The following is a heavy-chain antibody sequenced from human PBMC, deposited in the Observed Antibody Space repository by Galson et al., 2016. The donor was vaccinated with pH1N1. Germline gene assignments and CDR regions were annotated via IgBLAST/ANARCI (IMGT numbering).Heavy chain of an antibody. J-gene: IGHJ4*02. CDR2: IIALFGTT. D-gene: IGHD3-22*01. CDR3: ASAGENYYENSGYGRT. Sequence: SVKVSCKASGVIFRNFAMSWVRQAPGQGLEWMGGIIALFGTTNYAQKFQGRLTITTDESTSTVYMELSSLRSEDTDVYYCASAGENYYENSGYGRTWGQGTLVTVSS. CDR1: GVIFRNFA. V-gene: IGHV1-69*05.